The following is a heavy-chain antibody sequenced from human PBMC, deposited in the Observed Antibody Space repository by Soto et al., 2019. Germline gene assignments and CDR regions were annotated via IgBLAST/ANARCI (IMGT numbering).Heavy chain of an antibody. CDR1: GYTFTSYG. CDR3: ARDPTGLNIVVKLNWDDVNCG. D-gene: IGHD1-1*01. Sequence: ASVKVSCKASGYTFTSYGISWVRQAPGQGLEWMGWISAYNGNTNYAQKLQGRVTMTTDTSTSTAYMELRSLRSDDTAVYYCARDPTGLNIVVKLNWDDVNCGWGQGTMVTVSS. J-gene: IGHJ3*01. V-gene: IGHV1-18*01. CDR2: ISAYNGNT.